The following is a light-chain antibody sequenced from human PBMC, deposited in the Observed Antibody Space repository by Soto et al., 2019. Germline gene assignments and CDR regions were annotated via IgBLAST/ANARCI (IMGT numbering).Light chain of an antibody. V-gene: IGKV1-5*03. CDR3: QQYNTYSGT. J-gene: IGKJ1*01. CDR2: KAS. Sequence: DLQMTQSPSTLSASVGDRLTITCRASQSISSWLAWYQQKPGKAPKLLIYKASSLESGVPSRFSGSGSGTQFTLTISSLQPDDFATYYCQQYNTYSGTFGQGTKVEMK. CDR1: QSISSW.